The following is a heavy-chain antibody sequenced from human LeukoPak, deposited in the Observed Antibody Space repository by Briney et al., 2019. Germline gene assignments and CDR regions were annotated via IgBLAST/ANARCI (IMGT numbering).Heavy chain of an antibody. CDR2: INHSGST. CDR3: ARGQGTVATH. V-gene: IGHV4-34*01. CDR1: GGSFSGYY. D-gene: IGHD4-17*01. Sequence: SETLSLTCAVYGGSFSGYYWTWIRQPPGKGLEWIGEINHSGSTNYNPSLKSRVTISVDTSKNQFSLKLSSVTAADTAVYYCARGQGTVATHWGQGTLVTVSS. J-gene: IGHJ4*02.